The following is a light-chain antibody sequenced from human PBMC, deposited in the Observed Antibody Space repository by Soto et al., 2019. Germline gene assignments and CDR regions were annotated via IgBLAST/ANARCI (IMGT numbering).Light chain of an antibody. CDR2: GVS. Sequence: EIVLTQSPGTLSLSPGERATLSCRASQSVSSSYLAWYQQKPGQAPRLLIYGVSRRATGIPDRFSGSGSGTDFTLTINRLEPEDFAVYFCQQYGNLPLTFGGGTKVDIK. J-gene: IGKJ4*01. CDR3: QQYGNLPLT. V-gene: IGKV3-20*01. CDR1: QSVSSSY.